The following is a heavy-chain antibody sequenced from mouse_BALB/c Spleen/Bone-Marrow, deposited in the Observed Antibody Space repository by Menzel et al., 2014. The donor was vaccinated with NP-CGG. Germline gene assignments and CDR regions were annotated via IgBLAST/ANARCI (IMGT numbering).Heavy chain of an antibody. Sequence: VQLQQSGAELVRPGSSVKISCESSGYVFSTYWINWVKQRPGQGLEWIGQIYPGDGDTDYNGKFKDKAALTADKSPNTAYMQLSSLTSEDSAVYFCARGGISVDYWGQGTTLTVSS. CDR1: GYVFSTYW. V-gene: IGHV1-80*01. CDR3: ARGGISVDY. CDR2: IYPGDGDT. J-gene: IGHJ2*01.